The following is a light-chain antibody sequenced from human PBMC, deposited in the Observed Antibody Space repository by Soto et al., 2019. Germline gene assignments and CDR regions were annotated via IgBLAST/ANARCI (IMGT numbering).Light chain of an antibody. V-gene: IGKV1-5*01. CDR1: QSISSW. Sequence: IQITQLPSTPSASLGDRVTNTCRASQSISSWLAWYQQKPGKAPKLLIYDASSLESGVPSRFSGSGSGTEFTLTISSLQPDDFATYYCQQYDSYWTFGQGTRV. J-gene: IGKJ1*01. CDR3: QQYDSYWT. CDR2: DAS.